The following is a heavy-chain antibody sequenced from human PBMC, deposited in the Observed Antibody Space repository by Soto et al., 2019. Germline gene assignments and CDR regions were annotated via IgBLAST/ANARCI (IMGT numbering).Heavy chain of an antibody. J-gene: IGHJ4*02. V-gene: IGHV4-61*08. D-gene: IGHD3-10*01. CDR2: IYYSGST. CDR1: GGSVSSGDYY. CDR3: ARDYFGSGTYIRFDY. Sequence: KPSETLSLTCTVSGGSVSSGDYYWNWIRQSPGKGLEWIGHIYYSGSTNYNPSLKSRVTISLDTSKNQLSLNLSSVTAADTAVYYCARDYFGSGTYIRFDYWGQGTPVTVSS.